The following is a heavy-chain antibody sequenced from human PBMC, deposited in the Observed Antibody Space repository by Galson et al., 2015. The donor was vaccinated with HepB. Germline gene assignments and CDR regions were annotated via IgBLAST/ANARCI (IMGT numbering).Heavy chain of an antibody. CDR2: ISYDGSNK. Sequence: LRLSCAASGFTFSSYGMHWVRQAPGKGLEWVAVISYDGSNKYYADSVKGRFTISRDNSKNTLYLQMNSLRAEDTAVYYCAKVGYDFWSGYYMISVDYYYGMDVWGQGTTVTVSS. V-gene: IGHV3-30*18. J-gene: IGHJ6*02. CDR1: GFTFSSYG. D-gene: IGHD3-3*01. CDR3: AKVGYDFWSGYYMISVDYYYGMDV.